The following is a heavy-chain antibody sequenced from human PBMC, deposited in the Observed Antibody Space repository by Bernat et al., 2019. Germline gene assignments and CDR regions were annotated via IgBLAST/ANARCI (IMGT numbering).Heavy chain of an antibody. CDR1: GGSISSSSYY. Sequence: QLQLQESGPGLVKPSETLSLTCTVSGGSISSSSYYWGWIRQPPGKGLEWIGSIYYSGSTYYNPSLKSRVTISVDTSKNQFSLKLSSATAADTAVYYCARLSEYSSGWFYFDYWGQGTLVTVSS. J-gene: IGHJ4*02. D-gene: IGHD6-19*01. CDR2: IYYSGST. CDR3: ARLSEYSSGWFYFDY. V-gene: IGHV4-39*01.